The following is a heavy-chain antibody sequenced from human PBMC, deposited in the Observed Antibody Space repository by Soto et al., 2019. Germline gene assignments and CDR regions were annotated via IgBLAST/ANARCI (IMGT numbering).Heavy chain of an antibody. CDR2: IKQDGSEK. CDR3: ARGVYAFDM. V-gene: IGHV3-7*01. CDR1: GFTFSSYA. Sequence: GGSLRLSCAASGFTFSSYAMSWVRQAPGKGLEWVANIKQDGSEKYTLDGRFTISRDNAKTSLYLQMNSLRDEDTAIYYCARGVYAFDMWGQGTMVTVSS. J-gene: IGHJ3*02.